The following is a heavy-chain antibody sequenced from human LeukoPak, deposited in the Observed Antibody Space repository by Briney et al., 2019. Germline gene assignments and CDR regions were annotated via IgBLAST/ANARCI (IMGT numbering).Heavy chain of an antibody. Sequence: ASVKVSCKVSGYTLTELSMHWVRQAPGKGLEWMGGFDPEDGETIYAQKFQGRVTMTEDTSTDTAYMELSSLRSEDTAVYYCATGGTWDSSGYYLYYFDYWGQGTLVTVSS. D-gene: IGHD3-22*01. CDR1: GYTLTELS. CDR3: ATGGTWDSSGYYLYYFDY. V-gene: IGHV1-24*01. CDR2: FDPEDGET. J-gene: IGHJ4*02.